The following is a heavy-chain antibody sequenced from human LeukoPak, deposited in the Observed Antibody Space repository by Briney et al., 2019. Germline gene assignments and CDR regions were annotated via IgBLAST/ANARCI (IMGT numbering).Heavy chain of an antibody. D-gene: IGHD3-10*01. CDR1: GGSFSGYY. CDR3: ASLRTGDFDY. Sequence: TSETLSLTCAVYGGSFSGYYWSWIRQPSGKGLEWIGEINHSGSTNYNPSFKSRLTISVDTSKNQFSLKLSSVTAADTAVYYCASLRTGDFDYWGQGALVTVSS. J-gene: IGHJ4*02. V-gene: IGHV4-34*01. CDR2: INHSGST.